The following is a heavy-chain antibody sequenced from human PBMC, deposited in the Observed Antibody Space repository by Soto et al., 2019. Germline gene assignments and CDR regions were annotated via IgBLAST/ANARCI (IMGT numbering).Heavy chain of an antibody. J-gene: IGHJ6*03. D-gene: IGHD6-6*01. CDR3: AKDGRHEGIAARRDYYYYMDV. Sequence: GGSLRLSCAASGFTFSSYAMSWVRQAPGKGLEWVSAISGSGGSTYYADSVKGRFTISRDNSKNTLYLQMNSLRAEDTAVYYCAKDGRHEGIAARRDYYYYMDVWGKGTTVTVSS. CDR2: ISGSGGST. CDR1: GFTFSSYA. V-gene: IGHV3-23*01.